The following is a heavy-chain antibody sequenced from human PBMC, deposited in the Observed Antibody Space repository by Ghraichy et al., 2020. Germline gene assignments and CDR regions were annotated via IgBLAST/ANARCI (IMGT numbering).Heavy chain of an antibody. J-gene: IGHJ6*02. D-gene: IGHD4-17*01. V-gene: IGHV3-66*01. CDR3: AGPTVKAYYYYGMDV. Sequence: ESLNISCAASGFTVSSNYMSWVRQAPGKGLEWVSVIYSGGSTYYADSVKGRFTISRDNSKNTLYLQMNSLRAEDTAVYYCAGPTVKAYYYYGMDVWGQGTTVTVSS. CDR1: GFTVSSNY. CDR2: IYSGGST.